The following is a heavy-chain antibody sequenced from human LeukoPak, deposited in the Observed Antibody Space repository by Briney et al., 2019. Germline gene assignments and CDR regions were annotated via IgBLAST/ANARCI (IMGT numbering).Heavy chain of an antibody. J-gene: IGHJ5*02. CDR2: ILNSGIS. CDR1: AGSISSSY. Sequence: SETLSLTCTVSAGSISSSYWSWIRQSPGKGLEWIGYILNSGISNYNPSLRSRVTISVDTSKNQFSLKLSSVTAADTAVYYCARQFGSNSWLRWFDPLGQGTLVTVSS. V-gene: IGHV4-59*08. CDR3: ARQFGSNSWLRWFDP. D-gene: IGHD6-6*01.